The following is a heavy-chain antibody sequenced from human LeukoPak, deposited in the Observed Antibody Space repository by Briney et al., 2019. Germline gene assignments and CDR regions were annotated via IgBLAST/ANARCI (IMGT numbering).Heavy chain of an antibody. Sequence: PGGSLRLSCAASGFTFSSYGMHWVRQAPGKGLEWVAVIWYDGSNKYYADSVKGRFTISRDNSKNTLYLQMNSLRAEDTAVYYCAKDALALRYFDRLPRSYFDYWGQGTLVTVSS. CDR3: AKDALALRYFDRLPRSYFDY. D-gene: IGHD3-9*01. V-gene: IGHV3-33*06. CDR2: IWYDGSNK. J-gene: IGHJ4*02. CDR1: GFTFSSYG.